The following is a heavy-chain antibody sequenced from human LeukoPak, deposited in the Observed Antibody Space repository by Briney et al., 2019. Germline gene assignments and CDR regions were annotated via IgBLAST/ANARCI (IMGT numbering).Heavy chain of an antibody. CDR2: ISYDGSNK. J-gene: IGHJ4*02. Sequence: GGSLRLSCAASGFTFSSYAMHWVRQAPGKGLEWVAVISYDGSNKYYADSVKGRFTISRDNSKNTLYLQMNSLRAEDTAVYYCARDTTREQWLVLGYWGQGTLVTVSS. D-gene: IGHD6-19*01. CDR3: ARDTTREQWLVLGY. CDR1: GFTFSSYA. V-gene: IGHV3-30*04.